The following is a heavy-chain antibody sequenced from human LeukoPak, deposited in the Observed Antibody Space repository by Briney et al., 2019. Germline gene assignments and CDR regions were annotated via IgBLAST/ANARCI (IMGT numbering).Heavy chain of an antibody. CDR2: IYSGGST. J-gene: IGHJ2*01. CDR1: GFTVSSNY. D-gene: IGHD2-21*02. Sequence: GGSLRLSCAASGFTVSSNYMSWVRQAPGKGLEWVSVIYSGGSTYYADSVKGRFTISRDNSKNTLYLQMNSLRAEDTAVYYCARDSNRGGDCPWYFDLWGRGTLVTVSS. V-gene: IGHV3-66*01. CDR3: ARDSNRGGDCPWYFDL.